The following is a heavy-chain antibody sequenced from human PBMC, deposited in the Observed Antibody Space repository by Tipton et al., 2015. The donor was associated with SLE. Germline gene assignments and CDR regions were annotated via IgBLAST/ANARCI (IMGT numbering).Heavy chain of an antibody. V-gene: IGHV4-59*08. CDR1: GGSISSYY. D-gene: IGHD5-12*01. J-gene: IGHJ4*02. CDR3: ARRLTRYSGYDYFDY. CDR2: IYYSGST. Sequence: TLSLTCTVSGGSISSYYWSWIRQPPGKGLEWIGYIYYSGSTNYNPSLKSRVTISVDTSKNQFSLKLSSVTAADTAVYYCARRLTRYSGYDYFDYWGQGTLVTFPS.